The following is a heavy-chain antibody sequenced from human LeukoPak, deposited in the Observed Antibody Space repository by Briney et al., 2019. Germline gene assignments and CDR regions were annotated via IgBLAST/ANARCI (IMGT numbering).Heavy chain of an antibody. Sequence: SETLSLTCTVSGGSISSSSYYWGWIRQPPGKGLEWIGSIYYSGSTYYNPSLKSRVTISVDTSKNQFSLKLSSVTAADTAVYYCARLYYYGSGSYFIDYWGQGTLVTVSS. V-gene: IGHV4-39*01. CDR2: IYYSGST. D-gene: IGHD3-10*01. CDR3: ARLYYYGSGSYFIDY. CDR1: GGSISSSSYY. J-gene: IGHJ4*02.